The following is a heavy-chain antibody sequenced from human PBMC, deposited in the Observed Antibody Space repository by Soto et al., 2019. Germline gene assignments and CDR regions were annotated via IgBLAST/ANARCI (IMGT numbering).Heavy chain of an antibody. V-gene: IGHV4-39*01. Sequence: SETLSLTCTVSGGSISSSSYYWGWIRQPPGKGLEWIGSIYYSGSTYYNPSLKSRVTISVDTSKNQFSLKLSSVTAADTAVYYCASGERGYTVIDAFDIWGQGTMVTVSS. CDR2: IYYSGST. J-gene: IGHJ3*02. CDR3: ASGERGYTVIDAFDI. CDR1: GGSISSSSYY. D-gene: IGHD5-18*01.